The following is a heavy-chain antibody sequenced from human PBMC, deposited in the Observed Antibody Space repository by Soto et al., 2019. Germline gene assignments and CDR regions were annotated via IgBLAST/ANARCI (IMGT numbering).Heavy chain of an antibody. J-gene: IGHJ4*02. CDR2: INPSGGSQ. D-gene: IGHD2-21*02. V-gene: IGHV1-46*03. CDR1: GYTFTSYY. Sequence: QVQLVQSGPEVKKPGASVKVSCKASGYTFTSYYMHWVRQARGQGLEWMGIINPSGGSQTYAEKSQARVTMTRDTSTSTVYMELSGPRSEDTAVYYCAGDAPPDGGNCVLDYWGQGTLVTVSS. CDR3: AGDAPPDGGNCVLDY.